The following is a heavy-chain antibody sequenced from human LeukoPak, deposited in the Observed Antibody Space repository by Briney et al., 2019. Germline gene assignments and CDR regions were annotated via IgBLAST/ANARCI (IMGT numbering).Heavy chain of an antibody. CDR2: IGYDGSKT. D-gene: IGHD5-18*01. CDR3: ARDGTDTQYYFDY. V-gene: IGHV3-30*02. CDR1: GFSFSSYG. J-gene: IGHJ4*02. Sequence: PGGSLRLSCVASGFSFSSYGIHWVRQAPGKGLEWVAFIGYDGSKTYYGGSVMGRFTISRDNSRNTLYLQMNSLRAEDTAVYYCARDGTDTQYYFDYWGQGTLVTVSS.